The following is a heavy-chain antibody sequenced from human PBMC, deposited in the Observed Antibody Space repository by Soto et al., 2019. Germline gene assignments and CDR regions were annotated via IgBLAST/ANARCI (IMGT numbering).Heavy chain of an antibody. CDR1: GGSVSSGSYY. J-gene: IGHJ5*02. D-gene: IGHD3-3*01. Sequence: PSETLSLTCTVSGGSVSSGSYYWSWIRQPPGKGLEWIGYIYYSGSTNYNPSLKSRVTISVDTSKNQFSLKLSSVTAADTAVYYCARDRDYDFWSGYYHWGQGTLVTVSS. V-gene: IGHV4-61*01. CDR3: ARDRDYDFWSGYYH. CDR2: IYYSGST.